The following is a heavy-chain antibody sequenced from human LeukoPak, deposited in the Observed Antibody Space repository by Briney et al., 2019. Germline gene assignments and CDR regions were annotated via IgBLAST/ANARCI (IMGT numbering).Heavy chain of an antibody. CDR3: ALGESTRPFDY. D-gene: IGHD3-10*01. V-gene: IGHV3-7*01. Sequence: GGSLRLSCAASGFTFSSYWMSWVRQAPGKGLEWVANIKQDGSEKYYVDSVEGRFTISRDNAKNSLYLQMNSLRAEDTAVYYCALGESTRPFDYWGQGTLVTVSS. CDR2: IKQDGSEK. CDR1: GFTFSSYW. J-gene: IGHJ4*02.